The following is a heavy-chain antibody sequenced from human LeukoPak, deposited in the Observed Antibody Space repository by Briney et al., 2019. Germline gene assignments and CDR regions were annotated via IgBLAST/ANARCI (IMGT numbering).Heavy chain of an antibody. Sequence: KTSQTLSLTCTVSGGSISSGGYYWSWIRQPPGKGLEWIGYIYHSGSTYYNPSLKSRVTISVDRSKNQFSLKLSSVTAADTAVYYCARDSGSYYAHYYMDVWGKGTTVTVSS. J-gene: IGHJ6*03. CDR3: ARDSGSYYAHYYMDV. D-gene: IGHD1-26*01. CDR2: IYHSGST. V-gene: IGHV4-30-2*01. CDR1: GGSISSGGYY.